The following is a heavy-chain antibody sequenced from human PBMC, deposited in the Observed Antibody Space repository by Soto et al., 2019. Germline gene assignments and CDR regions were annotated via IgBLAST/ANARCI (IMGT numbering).Heavy chain of an antibody. V-gene: IGHV3-33*01. D-gene: IGHD3-10*01. Sequence: VGSLRLSCAASGFTFSSYGMHWVRQAPGKGLEWVALIWYDGSKKYYADSVKGRFTISRDDSKNTLYLQMNSLRAEGTAVYYCARGSEGNAFDIWGQGTMVTVSS. CDR1: GFTFSSYG. J-gene: IGHJ3*02. CDR2: IWYDGSKK. CDR3: ARGSEGNAFDI.